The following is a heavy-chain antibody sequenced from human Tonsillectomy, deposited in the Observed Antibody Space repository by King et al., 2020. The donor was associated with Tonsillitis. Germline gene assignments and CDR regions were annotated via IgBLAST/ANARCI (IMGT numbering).Heavy chain of an antibody. CDR3: ARTPNTVSYYPFDN. CDR1: GYSFTNYW. CDR2: IYPGDSDT. D-gene: IGHD1-26*01. V-gene: IGHV5-51*01. J-gene: IGHJ4*02. Sequence: QLVQSGAEVKKPGESLKISCKGSGYSFTNYWIAWVRQMPEKGLEWMGIIYPGDSDTRYSPSFQGQVTISADKSINTAYLQWSSLKASDTAMYYCARTPNTVSYYPFDNGGQGTLVTVSS.